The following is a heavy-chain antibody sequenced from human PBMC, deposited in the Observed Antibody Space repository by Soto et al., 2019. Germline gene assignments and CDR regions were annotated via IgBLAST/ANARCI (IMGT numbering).Heavy chain of an antibody. CDR2: ISGRSDNT. V-gene: IGHV3-23*01. D-gene: IGHD5-12*01. CDR3: AKHGYESDVLWWFDP. CDR1: GFSFGNYA. J-gene: IGHJ5*02. Sequence: EVRLLESGGGLVQPGGSLRLSCAASGFSFGNYAMSWVRQAPGKGLEWVSAISGRSDNTYYADSVKGRFTISRDNSKNTLYLQMNSVRAEDTAIYYCAKHGYESDVLWWFDPWGQGTLVTVSS.